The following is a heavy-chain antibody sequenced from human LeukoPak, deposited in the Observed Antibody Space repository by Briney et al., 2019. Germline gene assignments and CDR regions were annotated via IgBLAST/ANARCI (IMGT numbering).Heavy chain of an antibody. CDR2: ISGSGGST. CDR3: ARGAITMVRGVIIGDYYYYYYMDV. V-gene: IGHV3-23*01. Sequence: GGSLRLSCAASGFTFSSYGMSWVRQAPGKGLEWVSAISGSGGSTYYADSVKGRFTISRDNSKNTLYLQMNSLRAEDTAVYYCARGAITMVRGVIIGDYYYYYYMDVWGKGTTVTISS. CDR1: GFTFSSYG. J-gene: IGHJ6*03. D-gene: IGHD3-10*01.